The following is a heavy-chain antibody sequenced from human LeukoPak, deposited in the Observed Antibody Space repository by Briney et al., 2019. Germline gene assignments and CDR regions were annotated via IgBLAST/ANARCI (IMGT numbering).Heavy chain of an antibody. CDR2: ISSSGSTI. D-gene: IGHD1-26*01. CDR3: AREVVGTTSEFDY. J-gene: IGHJ4*02. V-gene: IGHV3-48*03. Sequence: PGGSLRLSCAASGFTFSSYEMNWVRQAPGKGLEWISYISSSGSTIYYADSVKGRFTISRDNAKNLLYLQMNSLRAEDTAVYYCAREVVGTTSEFDYWGQGTLVTVSS. CDR1: GFTFSSYE.